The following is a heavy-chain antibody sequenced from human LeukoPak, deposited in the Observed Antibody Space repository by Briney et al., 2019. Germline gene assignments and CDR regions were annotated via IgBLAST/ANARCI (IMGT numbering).Heavy chain of an antibody. CDR2: INPNSGGT. CDR3: ARVMMATIIPSVYFDY. V-gene: IGHV1-2*02. D-gene: IGHD5-12*01. J-gene: IGHJ4*02. CDR1: GYTLTGYY. Sequence: ASVKVSCKASGYTLTGYYMHWVRQAPGQGLEWMGWINPNSGGTNYAQKFQGRVTMTRDTSISTAYMELSRLRSDDTAVYYCARVMMATIIPSVYFDYWGQGTLVTVSS.